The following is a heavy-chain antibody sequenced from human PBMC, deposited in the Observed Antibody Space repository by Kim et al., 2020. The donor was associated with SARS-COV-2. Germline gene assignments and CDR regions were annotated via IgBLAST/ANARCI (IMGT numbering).Heavy chain of an antibody. J-gene: IGHJ4*02. V-gene: IGHV3-74*01. Sequence: YADSGKGRFTISRDNAQNTLYLQMNSLRAEDTAVYYCARRAYSSGWWYFDYWGQGTLVTVSS. D-gene: IGHD6-19*01. CDR3: ARRAYSSGWWYFDY.